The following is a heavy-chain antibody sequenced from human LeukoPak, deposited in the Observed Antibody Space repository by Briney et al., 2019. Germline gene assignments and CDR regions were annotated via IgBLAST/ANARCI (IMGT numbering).Heavy chain of an antibody. CDR2: IIVSGGST. V-gene: IGHV3-23*01. CDR1: GFTFSSYA. Sequence: GRSLSLSCAASGFTFSSYAMSWVRQAPGKGLEWDSAIIVSGGSTYYADSVKGRFTNSRDNPYRQIYLQMNSLRAEDTAVYYCAKDKDLGGYYDSSGNSYGTHTYGFDYWGQGTLVTVSS. D-gene: IGHD3-22*01. CDR3: AKDKDLGGYYDSSGNSYGTHTYGFDY. J-gene: IGHJ4*02.